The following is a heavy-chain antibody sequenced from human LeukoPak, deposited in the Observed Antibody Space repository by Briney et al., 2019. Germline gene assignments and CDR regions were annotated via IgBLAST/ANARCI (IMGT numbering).Heavy chain of an antibody. CDR3: ARRKDSSSWYGRVAPNWFDP. D-gene: IGHD6-13*01. J-gene: IGHJ5*02. CDR1: GGSISSYY. Sequence: SETLSLTCTVSGGSISSYYWSWIRQPPGKGLEWIGYIYYSGSTNYNPSLKSRVTISVDTSKNQFSLKLSSVTAADTAVYYCARRKDSSSWYGRVAPNWFDPWGQGTLVTVSS. V-gene: IGHV4-59*01. CDR2: IYYSGST.